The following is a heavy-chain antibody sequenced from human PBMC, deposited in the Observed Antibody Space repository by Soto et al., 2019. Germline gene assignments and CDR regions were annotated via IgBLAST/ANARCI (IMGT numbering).Heavy chain of an antibody. CDR3: TRVYPYSRCWSYFVY. CDR2: IRSKAYGGTT. J-gene: IGHJ4*02. Sequence: PGGSLRLSCTASGFTFGGYVMSWVRQAPGKGLEWVGFIRSKAYGGTTEYAASVKGRFTISRDDSKSIAYLQMNSLKTEDTAVYYFTRVYPYSRCWSYFVYWRQGTLVTV. V-gene: IGHV3-49*04. CDR1: GFTFGGYV. D-gene: IGHD6-13*01.